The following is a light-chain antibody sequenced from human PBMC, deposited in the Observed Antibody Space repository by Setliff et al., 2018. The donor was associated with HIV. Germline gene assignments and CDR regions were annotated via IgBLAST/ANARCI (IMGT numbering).Light chain of an antibody. CDR1: SGDIGRYNY. CDR3: SSYTRTTTLV. J-gene: IGLJ1*01. V-gene: IGLV2-14*03. CDR2: DVN. Sequence: QSVLTQPASVSGSPGQSITISCTGTSGDIGRYNYVSWYQQHPGKAPKLMIYDVNNRPSGVSNRFSGSKSGNMASLTISGLQAEDEADYYCSSYTRTTTLVFGTGTKVTVL.